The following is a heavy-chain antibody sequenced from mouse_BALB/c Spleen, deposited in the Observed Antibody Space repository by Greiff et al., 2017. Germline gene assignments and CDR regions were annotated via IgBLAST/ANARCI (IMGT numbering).Heavy chain of an antibody. V-gene: IGHV10-1*02. CDR1: GFTFNTYA. CDR3: VRLYYDYDGAMDY. Sequence: EVKVVESGGGLVQPKGSLKLSCAASGFTFNTYAMNWVRQAPGKGLEWVARIRSKSNNYATYYADSVKDRFTISRDDSQSMLYLQMNNLKTEDTAMYYCVRLYYDYDGAMDYWGQGTSVTVSS. CDR2: IRSKSNNYAT. D-gene: IGHD2-4*01. J-gene: IGHJ4*01.